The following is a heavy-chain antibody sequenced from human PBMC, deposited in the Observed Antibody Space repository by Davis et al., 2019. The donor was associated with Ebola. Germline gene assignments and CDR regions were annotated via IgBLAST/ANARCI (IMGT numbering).Heavy chain of an antibody. V-gene: IGHV5-51*01. CDR3: ARQESLYGWSDY. D-gene: IGHD2-8*01. Sequence: GESLKISCKGSGYSFTTYWIAWVRQTPGKGLGWMGIIYDGDSDSRYSPSFEGQVIISVDRSIKTAFLQWKSLRASDTAIYYCARQESLYGWSDYWGQGTLVTVSS. J-gene: IGHJ4*02. CDR1: GYSFTTYW. CDR2: IYDGDSDS.